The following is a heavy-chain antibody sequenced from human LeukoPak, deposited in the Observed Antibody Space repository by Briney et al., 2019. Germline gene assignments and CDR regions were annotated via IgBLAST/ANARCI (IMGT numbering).Heavy chain of an antibody. J-gene: IGHJ4*02. V-gene: IGHV4-39*07. CDR2: IYHSGST. D-gene: IGHD3-10*01. Sequence: SETLSLTCTVSGGSISSSSYYWGWIRQPPGKGLEWIGEIYHSGSTNYNPSLKSRVTISVDKSKNQFSLKLSSVTAADTAVYYCARGDGSGSVDYWGQGTLVTVSS. CDR3: ARGDGSGSVDY. CDR1: GGSISSSSYY.